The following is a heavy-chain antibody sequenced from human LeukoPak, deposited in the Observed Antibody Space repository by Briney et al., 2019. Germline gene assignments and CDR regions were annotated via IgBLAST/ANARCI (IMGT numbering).Heavy chain of an antibody. Sequence: GGSLRLSCAASGFTFSGYSLTWVRQAPGKGLEWVSYISDSGGRTYYADSVKGRFTISRDNSKNTLYLQLNSLGAEDTAVYYCTKERVTSDGEPFDSWGPGTLVTVSS. CDR1: GFTFSGYS. CDR3: TKERVTSDGEPFDS. D-gene: IGHD2-2*01. CDR2: ISDSGGRT. J-gene: IGHJ5*01. V-gene: IGHV3-23*01.